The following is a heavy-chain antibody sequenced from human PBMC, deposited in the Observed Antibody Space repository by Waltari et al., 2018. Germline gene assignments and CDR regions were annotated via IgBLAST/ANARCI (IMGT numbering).Heavy chain of an antibody. J-gene: IGHJ4*02. CDR1: GGSISSSSYY. D-gene: IGHD4-17*01. Sequence: QLQLQESGPGLVKPSETLSLTCTVSGGSISSSSYYWGWIRQPPGKGLEWIGSIYYSGSTYYNPSLKSRVTISVDTSKNQFSLKLSSVTAADTAGYYCAKHDYGDYNFAYWGQGTLVTVSS. CDR2: IYYSGST. CDR3: AKHDYGDYNFAY. V-gene: IGHV4-39*01.